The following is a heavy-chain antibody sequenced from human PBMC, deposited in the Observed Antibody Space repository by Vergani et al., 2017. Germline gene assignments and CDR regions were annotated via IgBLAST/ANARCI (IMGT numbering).Heavy chain of an antibody. J-gene: IGHJ5*02. CDR3: ARHSTVEWLVKLGWIDP. Sequence: QLQLQESGPGLVKPSATLSLTCSVSGASIRSSNYYWGWIRQPPGKGLEWIASIYYSGSTYYNPSLKSRVTISVDTSKNQFSLKLSSVTAADTAVYFCARHSTVEWLVKLGWIDPWGQEILATVAS. D-gene: IGHD6-19*01. CDR2: IYYSGST. V-gene: IGHV4-39*01. CDR1: GASIRSSNYY.